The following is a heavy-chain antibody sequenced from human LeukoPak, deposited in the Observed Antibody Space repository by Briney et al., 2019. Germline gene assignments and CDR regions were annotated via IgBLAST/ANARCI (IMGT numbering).Heavy chain of an antibody. CDR1: GGSISSYY. V-gene: IGHV4-59*01. CDR2: IYYSGST. J-gene: IGHJ5*02. Sequence: PSETLSLTCTVSGGSISSYYWSWIRQPPGKGLEWIGYIYYSGSTNYNPSLKSRVTISVDTSKNQFSLKLSSVTAADPAVYYCARDYADCSSTSCYGGYGGSLRGFDPWGQGTLVTVSS. D-gene: IGHD2-2*01. CDR3: ARDYADCSSTSCYGGYGGSLRGFDP.